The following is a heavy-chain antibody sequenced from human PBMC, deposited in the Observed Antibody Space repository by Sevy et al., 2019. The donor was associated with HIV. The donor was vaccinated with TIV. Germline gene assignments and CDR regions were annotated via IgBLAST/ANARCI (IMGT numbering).Heavy chain of an antibody. D-gene: IGHD5-12*01. V-gene: IGHV3-72*01. CDR3: ARDRRDGYKQGAFDI. CDR1: GFTFSDHY. Sequence: GGSLRLSCAASGFTFSDHYMDWVRQAPGKGLEWVGRTRNKANSYTTEYAASVKGRFTISRDDSKNSLYLQMNSLKTEDTAVYYCARDRRDGYKQGAFDIWGQGTMVTVSS. CDR2: TRNKANSYTT. J-gene: IGHJ3*02.